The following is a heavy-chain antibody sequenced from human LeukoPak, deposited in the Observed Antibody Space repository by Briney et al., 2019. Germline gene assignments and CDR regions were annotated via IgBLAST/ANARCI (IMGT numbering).Heavy chain of an antibody. CDR2: IYYSGST. CDR3: ARDPGSSSWVPRYYYMDV. V-gene: IGHV4-59*01. J-gene: IGHJ6*03. D-gene: IGHD6-13*01. Sequence: TSSETLSLTCTVSGGSISSYYWSWIRQPPGKGLEWIGYIYYSGSTNYNPSLKSRITISVATLKNQFSLKLSSVTAADTAVYYCARDPGSSSWVPRYYYMDVWGKGTTVTVSS. CDR1: GGSISSYY.